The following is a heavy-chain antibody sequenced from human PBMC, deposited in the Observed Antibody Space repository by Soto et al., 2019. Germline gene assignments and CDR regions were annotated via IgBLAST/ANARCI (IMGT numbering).Heavy chain of an antibody. CDR1: GFTFSSYA. CDR3: AREIGVYGDTLFDY. V-gene: IGHV3-30-3*01. J-gene: IGHJ4*02. D-gene: IGHD4-17*01. Sequence: QVQLVESGGGVVQPGRSLRLSCAASGFTFSSYAMHWVRQAPGKGLEWVAVISYDGSNKYYADSVKGRFTISRDNSKNTRYLQMNSLRAEDTAVYYCAREIGVYGDTLFDYWGQGTLVTVSS. CDR2: ISYDGSNK.